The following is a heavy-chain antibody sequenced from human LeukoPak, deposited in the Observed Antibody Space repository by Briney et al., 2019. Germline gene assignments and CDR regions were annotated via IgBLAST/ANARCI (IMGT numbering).Heavy chain of an antibody. CDR1: GFTFSSYA. D-gene: IGHD3-10*01. Sequence: GGSLRLSCAASGFTFSSYAMHWVRQAPGKGLEWVAVISYDGSNKYYADSVKGRCTISRDNSKNTLYLQMNSLRAEDTAVYYCARDSVEVRGVIIPYYFDYWGQGTLVTVSS. V-gene: IGHV3-30-3*01. J-gene: IGHJ4*02. CDR3: ARDSVEVRGVIIPYYFDY. CDR2: ISYDGSNK.